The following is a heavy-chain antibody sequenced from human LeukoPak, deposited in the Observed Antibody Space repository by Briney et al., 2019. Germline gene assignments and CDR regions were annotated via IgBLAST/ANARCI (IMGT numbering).Heavy chain of an antibody. J-gene: IGHJ4*02. CDR3: ARSYCGGDCYSYFDS. D-gene: IGHD2-21*02. CDR2: ISYDGSNK. V-gene: IGHV3-30-3*01. CDR1: EFTFSSYP. Sequence: PGRSLKLSCAASEFTFSSYPMHWVRQAPGKGLEWVAVISYDGSNKYYADSVKGRFTISRDNSKNTLYLQMNSLKTEDTAVYYCARSYCGGDCYSYFDSWGQGTLVTVSS.